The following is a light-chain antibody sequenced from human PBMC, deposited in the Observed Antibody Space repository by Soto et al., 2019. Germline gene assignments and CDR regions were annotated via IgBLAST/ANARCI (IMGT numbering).Light chain of an antibody. CDR3: SSYTSGSTLPWV. J-gene: IGLJ1*01. Sequence: QSVLTQPASVSGSPGQSITISCTGTSSDVGHYNYVSWYQQHPGKAPKLMIYEVSNRPSGVSNRFSGSKSGNTASLTISGLQAEDEADYYCSSYTSGSTLPWVFGTGTKVTV. V-gene: IGLV2-14*01. CDR1: SSDVGHYNY. CDR2: EVS.